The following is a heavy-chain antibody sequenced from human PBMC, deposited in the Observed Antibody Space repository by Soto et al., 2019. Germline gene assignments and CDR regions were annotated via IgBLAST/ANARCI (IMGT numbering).Heavy chain of an antibody. CDR3: AKYSISYNGIYDAFDV. CDR1: GFTFSNYA. J-gene: IGHJ3*01. V-gene: IGHV3-23*01. CDR2: IGGGDDI. Sequence: VQLLESGGGLVQPGGSLRLSCEASGFTFSNYAMAWVRQTPGEGPEWVSTIGGGDDIFYAESVQGRFIISRDDSRSTMYLQIDNLRVEDTAIYFCAKYSISYNGIYDAFDVWGQGTVVTVSS. D-gene: IGHD3-3*02.